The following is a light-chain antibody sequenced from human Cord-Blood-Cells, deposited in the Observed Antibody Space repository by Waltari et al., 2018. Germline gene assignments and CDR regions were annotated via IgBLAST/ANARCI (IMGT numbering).Light chain of an antibody. J-gene: IGLJ1*01. V-gene: IGLV2-23*02. CDR1: SSDVGSYNL. Sequence: QSALTQPASVSGSPGQSLTISCTGTSSDVGSYNLVSWYQQHPGKAPKLMIYEVSKRPSGVSNRCSGSKSGNTASLTISGLQAEDEADYYCCSYAGSSTYVFGTGTKVTVL. CDR2: EVS. CDR3: CSYAGSSTYV.